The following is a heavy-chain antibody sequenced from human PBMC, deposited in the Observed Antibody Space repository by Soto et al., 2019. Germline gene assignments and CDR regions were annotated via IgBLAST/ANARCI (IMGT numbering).Heavy chain of an antibody. Sequence: ASVKVSCKASGYTFSRYGISWVRQAPGQGLEWMGWISPYNGNTNYAQKLQVRFTMTTDTSTSTAYMELRSLRSDDTAVYYCARGIATGQLDPWGQGTLVTVSS. CDR1: GYTFSRYG. V-gene: IGHV1-18*04. CDR3: ARGIATGQLDP. J-gene: IGHJ5*02. CDR2: ISPYNGNT. D-gene: IGHD2-15*01.